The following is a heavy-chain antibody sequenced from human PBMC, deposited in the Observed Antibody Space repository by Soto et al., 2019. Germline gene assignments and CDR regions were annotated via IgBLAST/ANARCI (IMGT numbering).Heavy chain of an antibody. CDR1: GFTFSSYW. D-gene: IGHD6-13*01. Sequence: EVQLVESGGGLVQPGGSLRLSCAASGFTFSSYWMSWVRQAPGKGLEWVANIKQDGSEKYYVDSVKGRFTISRDNAKNSLYLQMNSLRAEDTAVYYCARDPTKYSSSWYGDYYYGMDVWGQGTTVTVSS. V-gene: IGHV3-7*03. CDR3: ARDPTKYSSSWYGDYYYGMDV. CDR2: IKQDGSEK. J-gene: IGHJ6*02.